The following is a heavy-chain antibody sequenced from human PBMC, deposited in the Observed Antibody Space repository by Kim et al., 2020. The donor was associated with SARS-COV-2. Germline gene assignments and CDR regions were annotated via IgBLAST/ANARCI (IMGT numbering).Heavy chain of an antibody. Sequence: GGSLRLSCAASGFTFSSYGMHWVRQAPGKGLERVAVIWYDGSNKYYADSGKGRFTISRDNYKNTLYLQMNRLRAEDTPVYYCAEDSVVRGVILLDDGMNVWGQGTTVTGSS. D-gene: IGHD3-10*01. V-gene: IGHV3-33*06. CDR1: GFTFSSYG. J-gene: IGHJ6*02. CDR2: IWYDGSNK. CDR3: AEDSVVRGVILLDDGMNV.